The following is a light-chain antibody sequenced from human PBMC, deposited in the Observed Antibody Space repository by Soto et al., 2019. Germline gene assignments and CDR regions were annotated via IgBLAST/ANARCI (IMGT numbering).Light chain of an antibody. CDR3: CAYAGVRGIV. CDR2: EVY. J-gene: IGLJ7*01. CDR1: SSDVGYYNL. Sequence: QSVLTQPLSVSGSPGQTITISCTGTSSDVGYYNLVSWYQQHPGKAPKVLIYEVYKRPSGVANRFSGSMSGNPASLTISGRQAEDEADYYCCAYAGVRGIVSGGGTQLTVL. V-gene: IGLV2-23*02.